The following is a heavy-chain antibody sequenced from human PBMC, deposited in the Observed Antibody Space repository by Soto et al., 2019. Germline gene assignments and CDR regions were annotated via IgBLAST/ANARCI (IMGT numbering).Heavy chain of an antibody. Sequence: ASVKVSCKASGYTFTSYGISWVRQAPGQGLEWMGWISAYNGNTNYAQKLQGRVTMTTDTSTSTAYMELRSLRSDDTAVYYCAIPVKEGRHPGIAVAGRDYFDYWGQGTLVTVSS. D-gene: IGHD6-19*01. CDR2: ISAYNGNT. CDR1: GYTFTSYG. J-gene: IGHJ4*02. V-gene: IGHV1-18*04. CDR3: AIPVKEGRHPGIAVAGRDYFDY.